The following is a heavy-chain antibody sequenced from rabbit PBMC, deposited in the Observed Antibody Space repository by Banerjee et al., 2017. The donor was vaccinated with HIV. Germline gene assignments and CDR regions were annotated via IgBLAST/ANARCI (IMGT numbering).Heavy chain of an antibody. D-gene: IGHD8-1*01. Sequence: QSLEESGGGLVKPGASLTLTCTASGFSFSSSYYMCWVRQAPGRGLEWIACIYAGSSGITYYANWAEGRFTISKTSSTTVTLQMTSLTVADTATYFCARDRYAGYGYDSAFDPWGPGTLVTVS. CDR1: GFSFSSSYY. CDR3: ARDRYAGYGYDSAFDP. V-gene: IGHV1S40*01. CDR2: IYAGSSGIT. J-gene: IGHJ2*01.